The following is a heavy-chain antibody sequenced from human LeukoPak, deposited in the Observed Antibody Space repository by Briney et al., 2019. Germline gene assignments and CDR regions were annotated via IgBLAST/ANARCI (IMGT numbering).Heavy chain of an antibody. CDR3: AKDGSGWYPENWFDP. J-gene: IGHJ5*02. CDR2: ISGSGGST. V-gene: IGHV3-23*01. D-gene: IGHD6-19*01. CDR1: GFTFSSYA. Sequence: GGSLRLSCAASGFTFSSYAMSWVRQAPGKGLEWVSAISGSGGSTYYADSVKGRFTISRDNSKNTLYLQMSSLRAEDTAVYYCAKDGSGWYPENWFDPWGQGTLVTVSS.